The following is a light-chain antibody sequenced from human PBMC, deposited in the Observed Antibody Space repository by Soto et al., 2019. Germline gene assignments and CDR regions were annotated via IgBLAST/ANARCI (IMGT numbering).Light chain of an antibody. J-gene: IGKJ1*01. CDR2: DAS. CDR3: QHRSNLPWT. CDR1: QRISGY. V-gene: IGKV3-11*01. Sequence: DIVLTQSPATLSLSPGQRATLSCRASQRISGYLAWYQQKPGQAPRLLIYDASNRANGIPDRLSGSGTWTYYALTVSSLEPEDFAVYCGQHRSNLPWTFGQGTKVDIK.